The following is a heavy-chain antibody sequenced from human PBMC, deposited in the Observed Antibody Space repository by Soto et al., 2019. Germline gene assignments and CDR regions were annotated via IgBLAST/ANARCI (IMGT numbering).Heavy chain of an antibody. CDR1: GSTFSSYA. Sequence: GSLTLSCPASGSTFSSYAMSWVRQPAGKGLEWVSAISGSGGSTYYADSVKGRFTISRDNSKNTLYLEMNSLRAEDTAVYYCAKDPLVVVTTTYLDYWGQGTLVTVSS. J-gene: IGHJ4*02. CDR3: AKDPLVVVTTTYLDY. D-gene: IGHD3-22*01. CDR2: ISGSGGST. V-gene: IGHV3-23*01.